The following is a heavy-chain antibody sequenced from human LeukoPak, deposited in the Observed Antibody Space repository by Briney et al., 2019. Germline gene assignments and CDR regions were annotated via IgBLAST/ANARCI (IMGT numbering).Heavy chain of an antibody. Sequence: ASVKVSCKASGYTFTSYYMHWVRQAPGQGLEWMGLINPSGGSTSYAQKFQGRVTMTRDMSTSTVYMELSSLRSEDTAAYYCARDESYSSGWYSSVGRYYFDYWGQGTLVTVSS. CDR3: ARDESYSSGWYSSVGRYYFDY. CDR1: GYTFTSYY. V-gene: IGHV1-46*01. CDR2: INPSGGST. D-gene: IGHD6-19*01. J-gene: IGHJ4*02.